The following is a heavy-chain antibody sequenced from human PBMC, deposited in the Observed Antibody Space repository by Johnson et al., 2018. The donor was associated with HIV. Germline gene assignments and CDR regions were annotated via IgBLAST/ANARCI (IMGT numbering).Heavy chain of an antibody. V-gene: IGHV3-30*03. Sequence: QVQLVESGGGVVQPGRSLRLSCAASGFTFSNYGMHWVRQAPGKGLARVAVISYDGSNKYYADSVKGRFTISRDNSQKSLYLQMNSLNTEDTALYYCARGPRNPGLDSFDIWGRGTMVAVSS. J-gene: IGHJ3*02. D-gene: IGHD1-14*01. CDR3: ARGPRNPGLDSFDI. CDR1: GFTFSNYG. CDR2: ISYDGSNK.